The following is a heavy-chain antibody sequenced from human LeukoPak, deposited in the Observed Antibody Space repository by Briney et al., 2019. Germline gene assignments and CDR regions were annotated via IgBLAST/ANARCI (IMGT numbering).Heavy chain of an antibody. CDR1: GGSISNYY. J-gene: IGHJ4*02. Sequence: SETLSLTCTISGGSISNYYWNWIRQSPGKGLEWIGYIYYIGSTNYNPSLKSRVTISLDTSNNQFSLKLTSVTAAETAVYYCARGATPYDYFDSWGQGTLVTVSS. D-gene: IGHD1-26*01. CDR2: IYYIGST. V-gene: IGHV4-59*01. CDR3: ARGATPYDYFDS.